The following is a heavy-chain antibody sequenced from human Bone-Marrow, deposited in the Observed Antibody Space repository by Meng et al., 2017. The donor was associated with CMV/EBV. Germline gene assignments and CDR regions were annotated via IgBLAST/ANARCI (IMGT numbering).Heavy chain of an antibody. Sequence: SVKVSCKASGGTFSSYTISWVRQARGQRLEWIGWIVVGSGNTNYAQKFQERVTITRDMSTSTAYMELSSLRSEDTAVYYCARDSAPHQLVVPAAIGVYDYWGQGTLVTVSS. D-gene: IGHD2-2*02. CDR3: ARDSAPHQLVVPAAIGVYDY. CDR2: IVVGSGNT. V-gene: IGHV1-58*02. J-gene: IGHJ4*02. CDR1: GGTFSSYT.